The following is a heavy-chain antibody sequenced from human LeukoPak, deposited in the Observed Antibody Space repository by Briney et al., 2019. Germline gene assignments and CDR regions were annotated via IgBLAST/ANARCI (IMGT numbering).Heavy chain of an antibody. D-gene: IGHD2-2*01. CDR1: GGSISSGDYY. J-gene: IGHJ3*02. Sequence: SQTLSLTCTVSGGSISSGDYYWSRIRQPPGKGLEWIGNNYYSGSTYYNPSLKSRITISVDTSKNHFSLKLSSVTAADTAVYYCSRAVTLGYCSSTSCYYDAFDIWGQGTMVTVSS. V-gene: IGHV4-30-4*01. CDR3: SRAVTLGYCSSTSCYYDAFDI. CDR2: NYYSGST.